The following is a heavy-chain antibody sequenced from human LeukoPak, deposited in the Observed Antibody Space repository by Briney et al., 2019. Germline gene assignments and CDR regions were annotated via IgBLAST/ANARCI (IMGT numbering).Heavy chain of an antibody. CDR2: IWYDGSNK. CDR3: ARVPTTGYYYYGMDV. D-gene: IGHD4-17*01. V-gene: IGHV3-33*01. CDR1: GFTFSSYG. Sequence: GRSLRLSCAASGFTFSSYGMHWVRQAPGKGLEWVAVIWYDGSNKYYADSVKGRFTISRDNSKNTLYLQMNSLRAEDTAVYYCARVPTTGYYYYGMDVRGQGTTVTVSS. J-gene: IGHJ6*02.